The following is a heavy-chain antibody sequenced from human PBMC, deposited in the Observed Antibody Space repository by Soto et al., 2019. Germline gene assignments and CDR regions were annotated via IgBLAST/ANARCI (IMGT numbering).Heavy chain of an antibody. J-gene: IGHJ6*03. V-gene: IGHV1-18*01. CDR1: GYTFTSYG. CDR2: INAYNGNT. D-gene: IGHD2-2*01. CDR3: GSGFYCSSTSCYYYYYYMDV. Sequence: ASVKVSCKASGYTFTSYGISWVRQAPGQGLEWMGWINAYNGNTNYAQKLQGRVTMTTNTSTSTAYMELRNLRSDDTAVKYYGSGFYCSSTSCYYYYYYMDVWGKGTTVTVSS.